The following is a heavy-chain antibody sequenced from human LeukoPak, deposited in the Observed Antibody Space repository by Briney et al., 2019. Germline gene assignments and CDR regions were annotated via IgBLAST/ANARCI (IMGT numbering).Heavy chain of an antibody. CDR1: GFTVSSNY. Sequence: GGSLRLSCAASGFTVSSNYMSWVRQAPGKGLEWVSVIYSGGSTYYADSVKGRFTISRDNSKNTLYLQMNSLRAEDTAVYYCARDHQIPAAIEHYYYNGMDVWGQGTTVTVSS. V-gene: IGHV3-53*01. D-gene: IGHD2-2*01. CDR3: ARDHQIPAAIEHYYYNGMDV. J-gene: IGHJ6*02. CDR2: IYSGGST.